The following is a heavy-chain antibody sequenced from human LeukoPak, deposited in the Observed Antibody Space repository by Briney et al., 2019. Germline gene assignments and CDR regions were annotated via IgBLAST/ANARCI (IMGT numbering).Heavy chain of an antibody. J-gene: IGHJ6*02. Sequence: AGGSLRLSCAASGFTFTSYGMTWVRQAPGKGLEWVSGISNSGGSTYYADSVKGRFTISRDNSKSTLYLQLSSLRAEDTAVYYCANTVVRGSYNMDVWGQGTTVTVSS. D-gene: IGHD3-10*01. CDR1: GFTFTSYG. CDR2: ISNSGGST. CDR3: ANTVVRGSYNMDV. V-gene: IGHV3-23*01.